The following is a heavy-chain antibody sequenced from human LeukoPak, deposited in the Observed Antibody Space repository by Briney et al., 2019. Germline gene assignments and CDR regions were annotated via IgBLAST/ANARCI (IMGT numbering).Heavy chain of an antibody. V-gene: IGHV1-2*02. CDR1: GYTFTGYY. CDR2: INPNSGGT. Sequence: ASVKVSCKASGYTFTGYYMLWVRQAPGQGLEWMGWINPNSGGTNYAQKFQGRVTMTRDTSISTAYMELSRLRSDDTAVYYCARDKIAALGYDNWFDPWGQGTLVTVFS. CDR3: ARDKIAALGYDNWFDP. J-gene: IGHJ5*02. D-gene: IGHD6-6*01.